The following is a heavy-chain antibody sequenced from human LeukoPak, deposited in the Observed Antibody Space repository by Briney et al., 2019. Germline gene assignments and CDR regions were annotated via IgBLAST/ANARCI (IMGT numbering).Heavy chain of an antibody. D-gene: IGHD6-13*01. V-gene: IGHV3-23*01. CDR1: GFTFSTFA. CDR3: AKDEYSSSWYGAFDI. Sequence: GGSLRLSCAASGFTFSTFAMIWVRQPPGKGLEWVSSIFPSGGEIHYADSVRGRFTISRDNSKSTLSLQMNSLRAEDMALYYCAKDEYSSSWYGAFDIWGQGTIVTVSS. J-gene: IGHJ3*02. CDR2: IFPSGGEI.